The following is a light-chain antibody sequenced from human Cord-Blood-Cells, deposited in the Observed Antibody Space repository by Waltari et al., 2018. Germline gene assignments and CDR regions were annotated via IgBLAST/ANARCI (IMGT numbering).Light chain of an antibody. CDR2: WAS. Sequence: DIVMTQSPDSLAVSLGERGIINCKSSQSVLYSSNNKNYLAWYQQKPGQPPKLLIYWASTRESGLADRFSGSGSGTDFTLTISSLQAEDVAVYYCQQYYSTPFTFGQGTRLEIK. CDR1: QSVLYSSNNKNY. J-gene: IGKJ5*01. V-gene: IGKV4-1*01. CDR3: QQYYSTPFT.